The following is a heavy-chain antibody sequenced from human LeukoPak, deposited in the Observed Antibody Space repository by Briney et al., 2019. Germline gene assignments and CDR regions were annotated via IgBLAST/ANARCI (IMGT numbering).Heavy chain of an antibody. Sequence: PSETLSLTCTVSGGXISSYYCSWIRQPAGKGLEWIGRIHTSGSTNSNPSLKSRVTMSVDTSKNQFSLKLSSVTAADTAVYYCARWSGDYSFDYWGQGTLVTVSS. V-gene: IGHV4-4*07. CDR1: GGXISSYY. J-gene: IGHJ4*02. D-gene: IGHD3-3*01. CDR3: ARWSGDYSFDY. CDR2: IHTSGST.